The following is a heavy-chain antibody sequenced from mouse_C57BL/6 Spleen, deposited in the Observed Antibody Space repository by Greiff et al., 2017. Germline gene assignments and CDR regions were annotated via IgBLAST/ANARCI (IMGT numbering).Heavy chain of an antibody. J-gene: IGHJ2*01. V-gene: IGHV1-42*01. CDR1: GYSFTGYY. CDR2: INPSTGDT. Sequence: VQLQQSGPELVKPGASVKISCKASGYSFTGYYMNWVKQSPEQSLEWIGEINPSTGDTTYTQKFKAKATLTVDKSSSTAYMQLKSLISEDAAVYYCARRYYSNYADDWGQGTTLTVSS. CDR3: ARRYYSNYADD. D-gene: IGHD2-5*01.